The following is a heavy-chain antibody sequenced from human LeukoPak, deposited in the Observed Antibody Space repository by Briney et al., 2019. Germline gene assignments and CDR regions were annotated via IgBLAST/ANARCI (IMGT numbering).Heavy chain of an antibody. V-gene: IGHV1-69*05. CDR2: IIPMFGTG. Sequence: SVKVSCKASGGTFSSYAISWVRQAPGQGLEWMGWIIPMFGTGNYAQKFQGRVTITTDESTSTAYMGLSSLRSEDTAVYYCARATYSSSWLKTYAFDIWGQGTMVTVSS. CDR3: ARATYSSSWLKTYAFDI. D-gene: IGHD6-13*01. CDR1: GGTFSSYA. J-gene: IGHJ3*02.